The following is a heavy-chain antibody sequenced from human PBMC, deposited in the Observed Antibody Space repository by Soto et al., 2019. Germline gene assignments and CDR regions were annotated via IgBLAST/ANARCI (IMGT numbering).Heavy chain of an antibody. CDR2: ISLYNGNT. J-gene: IGHJ4*02. D-gene: IGHD2-2*01. CDR1: DFSFTSHG. CDR3: AIYHLELFRFDY. V-gene: IGHV1-18*04. Sequence: QLVQSGPEVKKPGASMKVACRAYDFSFTSHGISWVRQAPGQGLEWMGWISLYNGNTNYAQQFQGRVTMTTDTSTSTAYMELRSLRSDDTAMYFCAIYHLELFRFDYWGQGTLVTVSS.